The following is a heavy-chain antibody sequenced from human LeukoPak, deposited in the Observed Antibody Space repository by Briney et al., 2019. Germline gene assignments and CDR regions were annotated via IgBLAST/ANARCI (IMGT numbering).Heavy chain of an antibody. CDR1: GFTSSDYY. CDR3: ARGEGSGYYNWFDP. J-gene: IGHJ5*02. V-gene: IGHV3-11*01. D-gene: IGHD3-22*01. CDR2: ISSSGSTI. Sequence: PGGSLRLSCAVSGFTSSDYYMSWIRQAPGKGLEWVSYISSSGSTIYYADSVKGRFTISRDNAKDSLYLQMNSLRAEDRAVYYCARGEGSGYYNWFDPWGQGTLVTVSS.